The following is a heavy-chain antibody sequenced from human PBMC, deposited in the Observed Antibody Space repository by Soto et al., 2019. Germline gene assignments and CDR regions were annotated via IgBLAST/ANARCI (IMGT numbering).Heavy chain of an antibody. J-gene: IGHJ6*02. CDR1: SGYFSGYY. Sequence: PSESLSLTCAVYSGYFSGYYWSWVRQPPGKGLEWIGEIHHSGSTNYNPSLKSRGTISVDTSKTQFSLKLIAVTAADTAVYYCARVIVVVPAAAHYYYYYGMDVWGQGTTVTVSS. CDR2: IHHSGST. D-gene: IGHD2-2*01. V-gene: IGHV4-34*01. CDR3: ARVIVVVPAAAHYYYYYGMDV.